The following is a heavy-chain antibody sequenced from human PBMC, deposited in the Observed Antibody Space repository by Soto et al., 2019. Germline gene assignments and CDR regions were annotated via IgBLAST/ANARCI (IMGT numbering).Heavy chain of an antibody. Sequence: PSETLSLTCTVSGGSISSGGYYWSWIRQHPGKGMEWIGYIYYSGSTYYNPSLKSRVTIPVDTSNNQFSLKLSSVTAADTAVYYCARVYCSGGSCYSGFDYWGQGTLVTVSS. J-gene: IGHJ4*02. V-gene: IGHV4-31*03. CDR2: IYYSGST. D-gene: IGHD2-15*01. CDR1: GGSISSGGYY. CDR3: ARVYCSGGSCYSGFDY.